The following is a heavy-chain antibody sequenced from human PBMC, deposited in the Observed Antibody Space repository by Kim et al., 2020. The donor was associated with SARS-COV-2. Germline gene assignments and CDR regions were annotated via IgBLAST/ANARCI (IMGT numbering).Heavy chain of an antibody. V-gene: IGHV5-51*01. Sequence: GESLKISCKASGYIFTNNWIGWVRQMPGKGLEWMGIIYPGGSKTKYSPSFEGQVTISADKSISTAYLQWSSLRASDTAMYYCARTYYCGVNCYPNWFDTWGQGTLVTVSS. D-gene: IGHD2-21*02. CDR1: GYIFTNNW. CDR3: ARTYYCGVNCYPNWFDT. CDR2: IYPGGSKT. J-gene: IGHJ5*02.